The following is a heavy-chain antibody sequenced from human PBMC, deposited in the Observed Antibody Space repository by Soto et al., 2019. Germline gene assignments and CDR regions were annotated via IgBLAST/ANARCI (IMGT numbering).Heavy chain of an antibody. CDR2: SFHSGST. J-gene: IGHJ6*02. V-gene: IGHV4-30-2*01. CDR1: GGSISSGGYF. Sequence: SETVSLTCAVSGGSISSGGYFWSWIRQPPGKGLEWIGYSFHSGSTSYNPPLKSRVIISVDRSKNQFSLELSSVTTADTAVYYCARGDAGYYGMDVWGQGTTVTVSS. CDR3: ARGDAGYYGMDV.